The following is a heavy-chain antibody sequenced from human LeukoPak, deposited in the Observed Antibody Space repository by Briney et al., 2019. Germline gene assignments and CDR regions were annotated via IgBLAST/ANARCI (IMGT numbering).Heavy chain of an antibody. V-gene: IGHV4-59*01. D-gene: IGHD3-22*01. Sequence: SETLSLTCTVSSGSISSYYWSWIRQPPGKGLEWIGYIYYSGSTNYNPSLKSRVTISVDTSENHFSLKLSSVTAADTAVYYCARESYYYESSGYYPYYFDYWGQGILVTVSP. J-gene: IGHJ4*02. CDR2: IYYSGST. CDR3: ARESYYYESSGYYPYYFDY. CDR1: SGSISSYY.